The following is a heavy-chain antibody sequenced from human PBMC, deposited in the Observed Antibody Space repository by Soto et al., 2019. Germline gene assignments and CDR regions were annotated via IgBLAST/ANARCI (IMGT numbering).Heavy chain of an antibody. V-gene: IGHV1-18*04. J-gene: IGHJ3*02. Sequence: ASVKVSCKASGYTFTGYYMHWVRQAPGQGLEWMGWISAYSGNTNYAQKLQGGVTMTTDTSTSTAYMELRSLRSDDTAAYYCARDDASSGSGVFDIWGQGTMVTVSS. CDR2: ISAYSGNT. D-gene: IGHD3-22*01. CDR1: GYTFTGYY. CDR3: ARDDASSGSGVFDI.